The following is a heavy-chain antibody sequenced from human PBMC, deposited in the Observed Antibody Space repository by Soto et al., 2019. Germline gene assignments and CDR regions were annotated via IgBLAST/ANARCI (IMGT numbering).Heavy chain of an antibody. J-gene: IGHJ5*02. CDR3: VRDVGGSGWFAP. CDR1: RISVDNYY. CDR2: IYSSGTT. Sequence: KPSWSLSLACTVSRISVDNYYCSWIRQSAGKGLEWIGRIYSSGTTNYNPSLKSRVTMSVDMSKSQFSLNVRSVTAADTAVYYCVRDVGGSGWFAPWGQGTLVTVSS. V-gene: IGHV4-4*07.